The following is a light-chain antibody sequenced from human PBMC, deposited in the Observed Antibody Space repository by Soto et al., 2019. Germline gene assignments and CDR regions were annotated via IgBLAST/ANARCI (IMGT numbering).Light chain of an antibody. CDR2: ATS. CDR3: QRYGLSPPFS. V-gene: IGKV3-20*01. J-gene: IGKJ3*01. Sequence: EVVLTQSPGTLSLSPGERASLSCRASQSLSRNYVAWYKQRVGQAPRLLIYATSSRATGIPDRFRGSGSGTDFSLTIARLEPEDFAVYYCQRYGLSPPFSFGPGTKVEIK. CDR1: QSLSRNY.